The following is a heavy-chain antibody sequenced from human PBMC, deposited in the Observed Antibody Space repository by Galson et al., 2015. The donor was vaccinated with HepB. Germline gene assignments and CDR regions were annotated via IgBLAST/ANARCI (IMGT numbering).Heavy chain of an antibody. Sequence: SLRLSCAASGFTFSSYGMNWVRQAPGKGLEGVSYINRDSSIINYADSVKGRFTISRDNARNSLYLQMNSLRDDDTAVYYCARGCSSTSCYVWGQGTTVTVSS. V-gene: IGHV3-48*02. CDR3: ARGCSSTSCYV. D-gene: IGHD2-2*01. J-gene: IGHJ6*02. CDR1: GFTFSSYG. CDR2: INRDSSII.